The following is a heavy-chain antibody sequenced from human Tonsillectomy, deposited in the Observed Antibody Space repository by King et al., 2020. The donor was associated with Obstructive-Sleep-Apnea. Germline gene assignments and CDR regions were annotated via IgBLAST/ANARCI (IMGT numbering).Heavy chain of an antibody. CDR3: ARNDMITFGGPMIDY. Sequence: VQLVESGGGLVQPGGSLRLSCAASGFTFSSYDIHWVRQTPGKGLEWVAFIRYDGSDKYYADSVQGRFTISRDNSKNTLYLQLNSLRAEDTAVYYCARNDMITFGGPMIDYWGQGTLVTVSS. D-gene: IGHD3-16*01. CDR1: GFTFSSYD. V-gene: IGHV3-30*02. CDR2: IRYDGSDK. J-gene: IGHJ4*02.